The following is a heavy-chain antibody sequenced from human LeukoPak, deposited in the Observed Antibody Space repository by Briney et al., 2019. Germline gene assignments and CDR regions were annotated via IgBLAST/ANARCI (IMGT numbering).Heavy chain of an antibody. V-gene: IGHV4-34*01. D-gene: IGHD6-19*01. CDR1: GGSFSDYY. J-gene: IGHJ3*02. Sequence: PSETLSLTCAVYGGSFSDYYWSWIRQPPGKGLEWIGEINHSGTTNYSPSLKSRVSISVDTSKNQFSLNLSSVTAADTAVYYCARQVAGYAFDIWGQGTMVTVSS. CDR2: INHSGTT. CDR3: ARQVAGYAFDI.